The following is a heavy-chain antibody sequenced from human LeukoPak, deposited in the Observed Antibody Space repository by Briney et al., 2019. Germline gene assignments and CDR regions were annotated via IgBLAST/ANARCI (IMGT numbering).Heavy chain of an antibody. J-gene: IGHJ4*02. V-gene: IGHV3-53*01. D-gene: IGHD3-9*01. CDR1: GFTFDDYA. CDR3: ARTTKEFDILTGYYFDY. Sequence: GGSLRLSCAASGFTFDDYAMHWVRQAPGKGLEWVSVIYRGGSTYYADSFKGRFTISRDNSKNTLSLQMNSLRAVDTAVYYCARTTKEFDILTGYYFDYWGQGTLVTVSS. CDR2: IYRGGST.